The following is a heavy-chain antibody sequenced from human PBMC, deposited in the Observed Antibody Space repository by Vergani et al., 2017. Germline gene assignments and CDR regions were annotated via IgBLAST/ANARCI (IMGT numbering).Heavy chain of an antibody. CDR2: NYTSGST. V-gene: IGHV4-61*02. CDR1: GGSISSGSYY. Sequence: QVQLQESGPGLVKPSQTLSLTCTVSGGSISSGSYYWSWMRQPAGKGLEWIWRNYTSGSTNYNPSLKSRVTISVDTAKNQFSLKLSSVTAADTAVYYCASGQNVGNWFDTWGQGTLVTVSS. J-gene: IGHJ5*02. D-gene: IGHD1-26*01. CDR3: ASGQNVGNWFDT.